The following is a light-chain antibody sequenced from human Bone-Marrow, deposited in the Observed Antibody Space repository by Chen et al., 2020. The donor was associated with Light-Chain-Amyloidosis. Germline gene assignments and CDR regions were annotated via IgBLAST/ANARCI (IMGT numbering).Light chain of an antibody. J-gene: IGLJ3*02. CDR1: SGSIATNY. CDR2: EVD. V-gene: IGLV6-57*01. CDR3: QSYQGSSQGV. Sequence: NFMPTQPHSVSESPGKTVIISCPRSSGSIATNYVQWYQQRPGRSPTTVIYEVDQRPSGVPDRFSGSIDRSSNSASLTISGLKPEDEADYYCQSYQGSSQGVFGGGTKLTVL.